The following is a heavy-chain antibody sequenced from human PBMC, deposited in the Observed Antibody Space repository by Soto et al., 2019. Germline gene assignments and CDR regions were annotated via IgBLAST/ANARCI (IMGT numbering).Heavy chain of an antibody. V-gene: IGHV3-23*01. CDR1: EFTLSSDT. CDR3: AKDPLAYCGGDCLGAFDI. CDR2: ISGSGGST. Sequence: PGGSLRLSCAASEFTLSSDTMSWFRQAPGKGLEWVSAISGSGGSTYYADSVKGRFTISRDNSRNTLYLQMNSLRAEDTAVYYSAKDPLAYCGGDCLGAFDIWGQGTMVTGSS. J-gene: IGHJ3*02. D-gene: IGHD2-21*02.